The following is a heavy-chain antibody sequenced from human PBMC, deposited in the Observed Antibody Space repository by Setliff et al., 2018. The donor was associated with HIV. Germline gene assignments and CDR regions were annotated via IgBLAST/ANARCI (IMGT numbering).Heavy chain of an antibody. CDR3: ARAIGIISLYYFDS. D-gene: IGHD3-10*01. CDR2: IYDSGST. J-gene: IGHJ4*02. CDR1: GGSISSDY. V-gene: IGHV4-59*01. Sequence: SETLSLTCTVSGGSISSDYWSWIRQPQGKGMEWIGFIYDSGSTNYNPSLESRVTISVDTSKNQFSLKLSSVTAADTAVYYCARAIGIISLYYFDSWGQGTLVTVSS.